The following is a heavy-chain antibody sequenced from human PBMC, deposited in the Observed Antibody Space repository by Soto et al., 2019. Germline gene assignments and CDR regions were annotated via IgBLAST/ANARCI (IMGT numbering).Heavy chain of an antibody. CDR1: GFTFSSYS. D-gene: IGHD3-22*01. V-gene: IGHV3-21*01. J-gene: IGHJ4*02. CDR2: ISSSSSYI. CDR3: ARDSPYYYDSSGSFDY. Sequence: EVQLVESGGGLVKPGGSLRLSCAASGFTFSSYSMNWVRQAPGKGLEWVSSISSSSSYIYYADSVKGRFTISRDNAKNSLYLQMKGLRAEDTAVYYCARDSPYYYDSSGSFDYWGQGTLVTVSS.